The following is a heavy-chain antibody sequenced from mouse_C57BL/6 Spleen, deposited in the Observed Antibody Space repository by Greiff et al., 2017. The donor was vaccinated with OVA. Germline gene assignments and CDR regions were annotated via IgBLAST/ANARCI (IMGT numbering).Heavy chain of an antibody. CDR2: ISSGSSTI. CDR3: AEGGRAMDY. V-gene: IGHV5-17*01. Sequence: EVKLMESGGGLVKPGGSLKLSCAASGFTFSDYGMHWVRQAPEKGLEWVAYISSGSSTIYYADTVKGRFTISRDNAKNTLFLQMTRLRSEDTAMYYCAEGGRAMDYWGQGTSVTVSS. CDR1: GFTFSDYG. J-gene: IGHJ4*01.